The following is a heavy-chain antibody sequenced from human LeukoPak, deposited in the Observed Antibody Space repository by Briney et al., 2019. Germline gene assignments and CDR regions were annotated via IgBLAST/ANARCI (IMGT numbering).Heavy chain of an antibody. Sequence: PSETLSLTCTVSGGSISSYYWSWIRQPPGKGLEWIGYIYYSGSTNYNPSLKSRVTISVDTSKNQFSLKLSFVTAADTAVYYCARHSFGGVIAESQNWFDPWGQGTLVTVSS. CDR2: IYYSGST. CDR1: GGSISSYY. CDR3: ARHSFGGVIAESQNWFDP. V-gene: IGHV4-59*08. J-gene: IGHJ5*02. D-gene: IGHD3-16*02.